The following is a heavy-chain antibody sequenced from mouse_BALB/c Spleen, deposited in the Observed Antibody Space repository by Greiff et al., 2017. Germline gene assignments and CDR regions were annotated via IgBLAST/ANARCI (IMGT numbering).Heavy chain of an antibody. CDR1: GFTFSDYY. CDR2: ISDGGSYT. J-gene: IGHJ4*01. V-gene: IGHV5-4*02. Sequence: EVQRVESGGGLVKPGGSLKLSCAASGFTFSDYYMYWVRQTPGKRLEWVATISDGGSYTYYPDSVKGRFTISRDNAKNNLYLQMSSLKSEDTAMYYCARDRDRYDEGVDYWGQGTAVTVSS. CDR3: ARDRDRYDEGVDY. D-gene: IGHD2-14*01.